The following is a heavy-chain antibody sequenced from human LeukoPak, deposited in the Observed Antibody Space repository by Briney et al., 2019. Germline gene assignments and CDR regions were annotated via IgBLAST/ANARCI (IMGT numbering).Heavy chain of an antibody. Sequence: PGGSLRLSCAASGFTFSTYAMSWVRQAPGKGLEWVSGISGSGIGTYYADSVKGRFAISRDNSKNTLYLQMNSLRAEDTAVYYCAKFQGALSSRRYLQYWGQGTLVTVSS. CDR2: ISGSGIGT. CDR1: GFTFSTYA. CDR3: AKFQGALSSRRYLQY. D-gene: IGHD6-13*01. J-gene: IGHJ4*02. V-gene: IGHV3-23*01.